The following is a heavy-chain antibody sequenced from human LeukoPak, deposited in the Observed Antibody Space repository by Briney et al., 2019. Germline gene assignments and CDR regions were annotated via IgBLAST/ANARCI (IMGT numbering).Heavy chain of an antibody. J-gene: IGHJ4*02. Sequence: PGGSLRLSCAASGFTFSSYAMSWVRQAPGKGLEWVSAISGSGGSTYYADSVKGRFTISRDNSKNTLYLQKNSLRAEDTAVYYCAKDLDTIVVVMSLIDYWGQGTLVTVSS. D-gene: IGHD3-22*01. CDR3: AKDLDTIVVVMSLIDY. CDR2: ISGSGGST. CDR1: GFTFSSYA. V-gene: IGHV3-23*01.